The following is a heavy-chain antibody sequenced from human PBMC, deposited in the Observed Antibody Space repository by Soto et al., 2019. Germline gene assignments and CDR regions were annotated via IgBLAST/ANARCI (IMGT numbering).Heavy chain of an antibody. Sequence: PSETLSPTCTVSGGSIITGNWWTWVVRPPAKGLEWIGDIYHAGSTKYTPSLERRVPISVDTSNHQFALAVTSVTAADTAAYFCARGPPIVGSTTPLDSWGRGSPVTLTS. V-gene: IGHV4-4*02. CDR1: GGSIITGNW. D-gene: IGHD1-26*01. CDR3: ARGPPIVGSTTPLDS. CDR2: IYHAGST. J-gene: IGHJ4*02.